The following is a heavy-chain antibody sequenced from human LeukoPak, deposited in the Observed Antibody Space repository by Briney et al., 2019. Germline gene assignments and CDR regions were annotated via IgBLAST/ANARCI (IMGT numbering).Heavy chain of an antibody. CDR1: GFTFSSYA. J-gene: IGHJ4*02. D-gene: IGHD2-21*01. V-gene: IGHV3-23*01. CDR2: INTSGGST. CDR3: IKLPTMIIVIDTDFEY. Sequence: GGSLRLSCAASGFTFSSYAMSWVRQAPGKGLEWVSSINTSGGSTYYADSLQGRFTISRDNSKNTLHLQMNNVRAEDTALYYCIKLPTMIIVIDTDFEYWGQGAQVTVSS.